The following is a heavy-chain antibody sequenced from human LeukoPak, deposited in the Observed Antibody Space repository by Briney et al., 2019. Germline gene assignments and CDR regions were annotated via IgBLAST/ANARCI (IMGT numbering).Heavy chain of an antibody. D-gene: IGHD3-22*01. V-gene: IGHV4-31*03. CDR3: AGSAVYYDSSGSYNWFDP. CDR2: IYYSGST. CDR1: GGSISSGGYY. Sequence: SETLSLTCTVSGGSISSGGYYWSWIRQHPGKGLEWIGYIYYSGSTYYNPSLKRRVTISVDTSKNQFSLKLSSVTAADTAVYYCAGSAVYYDSSGSYNWFDPWGQGTLVTVSS. J-gene: IGHJ5*02.